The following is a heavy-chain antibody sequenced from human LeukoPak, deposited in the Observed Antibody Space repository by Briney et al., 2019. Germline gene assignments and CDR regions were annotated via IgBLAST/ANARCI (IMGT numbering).Heavy chain of an antibody. CDR1: GVSTNAHY. J-gene: IGHJ4*02. CDR2: FFGSGLS. CDR3: ARELSYEIFRGPSSYFDL. V-gene: IGHV4-59*11. Sequence: SETLSLTCNVSGVSTNAHYWNWIRQPPGKGLEWIGYFFGSGLSNYNPSLKSRVSLSLDRSNNHFSLKMTSVTAADTATYYCARELSYEIFRGPSSYFDLWGQGALVTVSS. D-gene: IGHD3-9*01.